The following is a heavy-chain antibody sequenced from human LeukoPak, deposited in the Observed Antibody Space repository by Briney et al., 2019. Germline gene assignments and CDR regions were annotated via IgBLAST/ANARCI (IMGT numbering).Heavy chain of an antibody. J-gene: IGHJ6*02. CDR3: ATRVYCGGDCYSSHGMDV. Sequence: GGSLRLSCAASGFTFSDYYMSWIRQAPGKGLEWDSYINNSGITIYYADSVKGRFNISRDNAKNSLYLQMNSLRPEDTAVYYCATRVYCGGDCYSSHGMDVWGPGTTVTVSS. CDR2: INNSGITI. D-gene: IGHD2-21*02. V-gene: IGHV3-11*01. CDR1: GFTFSDYY.